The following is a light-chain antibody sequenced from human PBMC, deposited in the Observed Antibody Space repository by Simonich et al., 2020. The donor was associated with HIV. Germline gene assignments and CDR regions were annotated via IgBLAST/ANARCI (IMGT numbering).Light chain of an antibody. CDR1: ALPKQY. CDR2: KDS. Sequence: SYELTQPPLVSVSPGQTARITCSVDALPKQYAYWYQQKPGQAPVLVIYKDSERPSGITERFSGSSSGTTVTLTISGVQAEDEADYYCQSADSSVVFGGGTKLTVL. CDR3: QSADSSVV. J-gene: IGLJ2*01. V-gene: IGLV3-25*03.